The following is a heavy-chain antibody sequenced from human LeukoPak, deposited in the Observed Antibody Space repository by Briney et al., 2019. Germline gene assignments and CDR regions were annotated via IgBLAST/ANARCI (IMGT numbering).Heavy chain of an antibody. CDR2: IYHSGST. CDR3: ARDPDGDYALYYFDY. V-gene: IGHV4-4*02. J-gene: IGHJ4*02. Sequence: SGTLSLTCAVSGGSISSSNWWSWVRQPPGKGLEWIGEIYHSGSTNYNPSLKSRVTISVDKSKNQFSLKLSSVTAADTAVYYCARDPDGDYALYYFDYWGQGTLVTVSS. CDR1: GGSISSSNW. D-gene: IGHD4-17*01.